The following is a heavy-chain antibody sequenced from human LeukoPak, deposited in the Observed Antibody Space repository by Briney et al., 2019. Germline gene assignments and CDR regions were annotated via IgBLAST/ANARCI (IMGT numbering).Heavy chain of an antibody. CDR3: ANSRRGYCYDLGSWYFDY. D-gene: IGHD5-18*01. V-gene: IGHV3-23*01. Sequence: GGSLRLSCAASGFTFSSYAMSWVRQAPGKGLEWVSAISGSGGSTYYADSVKGRFTISRDNSKNTLYLQMNSLRAEDTAVYYCANSRRGYCYDLGSWYFDYWGQGTLVTVSS. CDR1: GFTFSSYA. CDR2: ISGSGGST. J-gene: IGHJ4*02.